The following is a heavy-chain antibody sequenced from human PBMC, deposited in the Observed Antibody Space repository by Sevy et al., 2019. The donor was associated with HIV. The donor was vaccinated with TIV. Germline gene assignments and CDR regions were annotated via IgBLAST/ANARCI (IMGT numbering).Heavy chain of an antibody. CDR1: GFTFSNYW. CDR3: ARDRRVEYGGSDY. J-gene: IGHJ4*02. V-gene: IGHV3-7*03. Sequence: GGSLRLSCAASGFTFSNYWMTRVRQAPGKGLELVANIKPDGSQKYYVDSLKGRFTISRDNAKNSLYLQMGSLTDEDTAVYYCARDRRVEYGGSDYWGQGALVTVSS. D-gene: IGHD3-10*01. CDR2: IKPDGSQK.